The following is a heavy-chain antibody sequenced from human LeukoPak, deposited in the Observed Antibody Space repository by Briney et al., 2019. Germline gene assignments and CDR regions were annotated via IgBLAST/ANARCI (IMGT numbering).Heavy chain of an antibody. CDR1: GFSVSNYY. J-gene: IGHJ4*02. CDR2: MYTGGGR. V-gene: IGHV3-66*01. CDR3: TRGQSYCGADCYSD. Sequence: RSGGSLRLSCAASGFSVSNYYMSWVRQPPGKGLEWVSVMYTGGGRYYGDSVKGRFTTSRDNSKNTVFLQMNSLRVEDTALYYCTRGQSYCGADCYSDWGQGILVTVSS. D-gene: IGHD2-21*02.